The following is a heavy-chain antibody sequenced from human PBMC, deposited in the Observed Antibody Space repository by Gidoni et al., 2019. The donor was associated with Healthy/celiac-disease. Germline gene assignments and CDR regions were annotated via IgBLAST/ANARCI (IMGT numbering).Heavy chain of an antibody. Sequence: EVQLVESGGGLVQPGGSLRLSCAASGFPFSSYDIHWVRQATGKGLEWVSAIGTAGDTYYPGSVKGRFTISRETAKNSLYLQMNSLRAGDTAVYYCARVGYSYGYLGWYFDLWGRGTLVTVSS. D-gene: IGHD5-18*01. J-gene: IGHJ2*01. CDR2: IGTAGDT. CDR1: GFPFSSYD. CDR3: ARVGYSYGYLGWYFDL. V-gene: IGHV3-13*01.